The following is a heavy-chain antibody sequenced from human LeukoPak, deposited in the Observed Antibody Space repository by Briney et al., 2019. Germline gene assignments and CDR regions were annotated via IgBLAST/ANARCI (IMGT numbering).Heavy chain of an antibody. CDR2: IYSGGST. CDR3: ARVPGYCSGGSCFDY. D-gene: IGHD2-15*01. V-gene: IGHV3-66*01. J-gene: IGHJ4*02. CDR1: GFTVSSNY. Sequence: PGGSLRLSCAASGFTVSSNYMGWVRQAPGKGLEWVSVIYSGGSTYYADSVKGRFTISRDNSKNTLYLQMSSLRAEDTAVYYCARVPGYCSGGSCFDYWGQGTLVTVSS.